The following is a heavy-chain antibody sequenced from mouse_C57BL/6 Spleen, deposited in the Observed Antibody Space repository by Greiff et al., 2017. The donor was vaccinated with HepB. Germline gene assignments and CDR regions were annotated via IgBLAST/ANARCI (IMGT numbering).Heavy chain of an antibody. CDR3: ARKNGNSHYYAMDY. CDR2: IYPRSGNT. Sequence: QVHVKQSGAELARPGASVKLSCKASGYTFTSYGISWVKQRTGQGLEWIGEIYPRSGNTYYNEKFKGKATLTADKSSSTAYMELRSLTSEDSAVYFCARKNGNSHYYAMDYWGQGTSVTVSS. CDR1: GYTFTSYG. V-gene: IGHV1-81*01. D-gene: IGHD2-1*01. J-gene: IGHJ4*01.